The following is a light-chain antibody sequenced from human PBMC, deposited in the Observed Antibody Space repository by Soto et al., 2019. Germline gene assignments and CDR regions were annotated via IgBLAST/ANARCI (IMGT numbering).Light chain of an antibody. Sequence: DIQINQSPSSLSASGGDRVTISCRASQSISGFLNWYQQKAGKAPEXVIYAASSLQSGVPSRFSGSGYGTDFTLTISSLQTEDFATYYCQQSYSTPRTFGQGTKVDIK. CDR3: QQSYSTPRT. V-gene: IGKV1-39*01. J-gene: IGKJ1*01. CDR1: QSISGF. CDR2: AAS.